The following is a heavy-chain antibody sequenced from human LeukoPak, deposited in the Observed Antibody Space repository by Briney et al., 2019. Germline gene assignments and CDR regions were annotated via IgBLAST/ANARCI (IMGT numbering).Heavy chain of an antibody. J-gene: IGHJ4*02. D-gene: IGHD2-2*02. CDR3: ARGTDIVVVPAAIWV. CDR2: INHSGST. V-gene: IGHV4-34*01. Sequence: SETLSLTCAVYGGSFSGYYWSWIRQPPGKGLEWIGEINHSGSTNYNPSLKSRVTISVDTSKNQFSLKLSSVTAAVTAVYYCARGTDIVVVPAAIWVWGQGTLVTVSS. CDR1: GGSFSGYY.